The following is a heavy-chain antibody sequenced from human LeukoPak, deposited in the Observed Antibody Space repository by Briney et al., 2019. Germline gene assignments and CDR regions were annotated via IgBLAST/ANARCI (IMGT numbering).Heavy chain of an antibody. D-gene: IGHD3-22*01. Sequence: GSLGLSFAASGFTFSRYALGWVRPAPGEGLEWGSAISGSGGSTYYADSVKGRFTISRDNSKNTLYLQMNSLRAEDTAVYYCAKDPVSDSSGYYHWGQGTLVTVSS. CDR1: GFTFSRYA. V-gene: IGHV3-23*01. J-gene: IGHJ5*02. CDR2: ISGSGGST. CDR3: AKDPVSDSSGYYH.